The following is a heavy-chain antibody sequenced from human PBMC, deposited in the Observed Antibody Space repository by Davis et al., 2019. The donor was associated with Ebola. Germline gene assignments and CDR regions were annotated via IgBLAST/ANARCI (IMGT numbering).Heavy chain of an antibody. Sequence: GESLKISCSASGFTFSSHIMRWVRQAPGKGLEWVSGISRGGYNTYYADSVKGRFTISRDNSNNTLFLQMNSLSVGDTATYYCAKVGTVLGSYFDDWGQGTLVTVSS. D-gene: IGHD1-1*01. CDR2: ISRGGYNT. V-gene: IGHV3-23*01. J-gene: IGHJ4*02. CDR1: GFTFSSHI. CDR3: AKVGTVLGSYFDD.